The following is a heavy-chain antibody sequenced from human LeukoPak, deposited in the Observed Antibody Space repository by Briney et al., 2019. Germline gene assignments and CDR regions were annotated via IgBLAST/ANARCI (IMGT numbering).Heavy chain of an antibody. J-gene: IGHJ4*02. CDR2: IHYPEST. V-gene: IGHV4-38-2*01. Sequence: KPSETLSLTCAVSGFSISNGFFWGWIRRPPGRGLEWIGTIHYPESTYYNPSLNSRLTISMDASKNPFSLKLSSVTAADTAQYYCARGRGRQVGSRWDPDTHHDYWGQGILVTVSS. CDR1: GFSISNGFF. D-gene: IGHD3-10*01. CDR3: ARGRGRQVGSRWDPDTHHDY.